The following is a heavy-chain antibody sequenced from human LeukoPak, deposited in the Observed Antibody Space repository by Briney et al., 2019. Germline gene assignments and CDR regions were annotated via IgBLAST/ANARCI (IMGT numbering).Heavy chain of an antibody. CDR2: INHSGST. CDR3: ARGLPPLPT. Sequence: SETLSLTCAVYGGSFSGYYWSWIRQPPGKGLEWIGEINHSGSTNYSPSLKSRVTISVDTSKKQFSLKLTSVTAADSGLYYCARGLPPLPTWGQGSLVTVSS. CDR1: GGSFSGYY. J-gene: IGHJ5*02. V-gene: IGHV4-34*01.